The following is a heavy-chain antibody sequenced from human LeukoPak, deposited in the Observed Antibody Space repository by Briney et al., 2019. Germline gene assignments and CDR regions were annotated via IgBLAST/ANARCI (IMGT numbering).Heavy chain of an antibody. CDR3: ARETFTFPDF. D-gene: IGHD2/OR15-2a*01. Sequence: SETLSLTCTVSGGSLSSYSWSWIRQPAGKGLEWIGRVYTRGSTSYNPSLTSRVSMSLDTSKKQISLKLSSVTAADTAVYYCARETFTFPDFWGQGTLVTVSS. CDR1: GGSLSSYS. V-gene: IGHV4-4*07. CDR2: VYTRGST. J-gene: IGHJ4*02.